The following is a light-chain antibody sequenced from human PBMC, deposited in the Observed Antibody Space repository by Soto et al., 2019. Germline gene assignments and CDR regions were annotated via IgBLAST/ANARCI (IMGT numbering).Light chain of an antibody. Sequence: EVVLTQSPATLSLSPGERATLSCRASQSVRRFLTWYQQKPGQAPRLLVYDASNRAAGVPARFSGSGSGTDFTLTTSSLEPEDFAVYYCQHRSSWPLTFGGGTKVEIK. CDR2: DAS. J-gene: IGKJ4*01. CDR1: QSVRRF. V-gene: IGKV3-11*01. CDR3: QHRSSWPLT.